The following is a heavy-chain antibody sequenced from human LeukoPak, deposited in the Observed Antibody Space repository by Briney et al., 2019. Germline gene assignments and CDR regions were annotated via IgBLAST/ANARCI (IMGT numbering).Heavy chain of an antibody. V-gene: IGHV4-39*01. D-gene: IGHD2-15*01. Sequence: SETLSLTCSVSGGSISSSSHFWGWIRQPPGKGLEWIGSIYYSGNTYYNPSLKSRVAMSVDTSKNHFSLKVTSVTAADTAMYYCARHENIVVVAAATAFDYWGQGTLVTVSS. CDR2: IYYSGNT. CDR1: GGSISSSSHF. CDR3: ARHENIVVVAAATAFDY. J-gene: IGHJ4*02.